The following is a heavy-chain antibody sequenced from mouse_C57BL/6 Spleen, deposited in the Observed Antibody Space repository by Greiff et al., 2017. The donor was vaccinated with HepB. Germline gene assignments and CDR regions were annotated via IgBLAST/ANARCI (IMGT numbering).Heavy chain of an antibody. V-gene: IGHV5-17*01. D-gene: IGHD2-2*01. J-gene: IGHJ4*01. Sequence: EVKLMESGGGLVKPGGSLKLSCAASGFTFSDYGMHWVRQAPEKGLEWVAYISSGSSTIYYADTVKGRFTISRDNAKNTLFLQMTSLRSEDTAMYYCARPDGYDVDAMDYWGQGTSVTVSS. CDR1: GFTFSDYG. CDR2: ISSGSSTI. CDR3: ARPDGYDVDAMDY.